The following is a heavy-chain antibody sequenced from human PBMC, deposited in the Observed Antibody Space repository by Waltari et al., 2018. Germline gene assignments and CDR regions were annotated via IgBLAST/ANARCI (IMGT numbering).Heavy chain of an antibody. CDR2: IYYSGGT. Sequence: QVQLPESGPGLVKPSETLSLTCTVSGGSISSYYWIWIRQPPGKGLEWIGYIYYSGGTNYTPSRKSRVTISVDTSKNQFALKLSSVTAADTAVYYWARVVSVYYFDYWGQGTLVTVSS. CDR1: GGSISSYY. CDR3: ARVVSVYYFDY. V-gene: IGHV4-59*01. D-gene: IGHD2-15*01. J-gene: IGHJ4*02.